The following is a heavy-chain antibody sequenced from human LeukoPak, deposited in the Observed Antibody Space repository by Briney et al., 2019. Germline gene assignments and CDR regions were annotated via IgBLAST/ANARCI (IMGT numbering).Heavy chain of an antibody. CDR3: ARDLIDGGEHPPTTVPYYWFDP. V-gene: IGHV4-4*07. Sequence: SETLSLTCTVSGGSISSYYWSWIRQPAGKGLEWIGRIYTSGSTNYNPSLKSRVTMSVDTSKNQFSLKLSSVTAADTAVYYCARDLIDGGEHPPTTVPYYWFDPWGQGTLVTVSS. CDR1: GGSISSYY. CDR2: IYTSGST. J-gene: IGHJ5*02. D-gene: IGHD4-11*01.